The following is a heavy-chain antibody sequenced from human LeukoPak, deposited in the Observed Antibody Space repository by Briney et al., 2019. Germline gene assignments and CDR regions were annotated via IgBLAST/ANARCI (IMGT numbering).Heavy chain of an antibody. CDR1: GFTFSSYE. J-gene: IGHJ4*02. CDR3: ARDSGPYNWIQPFDY. Sequence: PGGSVRLSCAASGFTFSSYEMNWVRQAPGKGLEWVSYISSSGSTIYYADSVKGRFTISRDNAKNSLYLQMNSLRAEDTAVYYCARDSGPYNWIQPFDYWVQATLATVPS. V-gene: IGHV3-48*03. D-gene: IGHD1-20*01. CDR2: ISSSGSTI.